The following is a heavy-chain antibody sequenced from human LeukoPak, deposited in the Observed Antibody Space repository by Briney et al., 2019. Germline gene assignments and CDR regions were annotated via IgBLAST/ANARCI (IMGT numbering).Heavy chain of an antibody. CDR2: IYYSGST. CDR3: VSPRGFSYGYSDY. Sequence: SETLSLTCTVSGGSFSSSSYSWGWIRQPPGKGPEWIGSIYYSGSTYYNPSLKSRVTISADTSKNQFSLTLGSVSATDTAVYYCVSPRGFSYGYSDYWGQGTLVTVSS. V-gene: IGHV4-39*01. CDR1: GGSFSSSSYS. D-gene: IGHD5-18*01. J-gene: IGHJ4*02.